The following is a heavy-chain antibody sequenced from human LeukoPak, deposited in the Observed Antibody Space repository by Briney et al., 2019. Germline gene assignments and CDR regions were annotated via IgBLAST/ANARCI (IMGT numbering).Heavy chain of an antibody. CDR1: GFTFDDYA. D-gene: IGHD1-1*01. J-gene: IGHJ4*02. Sequence: GGSLRLSCAASGFTFDDYAMHWVRQAPGKGLEWVSGISWNSGSIGYADSVKGRFTISRDNAKNSLYLQMNSLRAEDTALYYCAKSPVVLTLGNDHFDYWGQGTLVTVSS. CDR2: ISWNSGSI. CDR3: AKSPVVLTLGNDHFDY. V-gene: IGHV3-9*01.